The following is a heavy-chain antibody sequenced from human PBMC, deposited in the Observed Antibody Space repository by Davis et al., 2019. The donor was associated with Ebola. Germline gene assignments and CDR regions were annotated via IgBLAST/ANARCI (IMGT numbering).Heavy chain of an antibody. CDR3: ARVREVAVAGTVDY. CDR2: IKQDGSEK. Sequence: GESLKISCAASGFTFSSYWMSWVRQAPGKGLEWVANIKQDGSEKYYVDSVKGRFTISRDNAKNSLYLQMNSLRAEDTALYYCARVREVAVAGTVDYWGQGTLVTVSS. CDR1: GFTFSSYW. V-gene: IGHV3-7*03. J-gene: IGHJ4*02. D-gene: IGHD6-19*01.